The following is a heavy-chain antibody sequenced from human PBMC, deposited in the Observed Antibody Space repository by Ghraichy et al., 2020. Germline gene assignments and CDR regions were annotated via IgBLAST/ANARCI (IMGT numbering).Heavy chain of an antibody. CDR1: GFSFNTNG. V-gene: IGHV3-23*01. D-gene: IGHD6-19*01. CDR3: VKIAVIGLWYFDL. J-gene: IGHJ2*01. Sequence: GGSLRLSCAASGFSFNTNGMSWVRQAPGRGPEWLSSISRSGDSTYYADSVKGRFTVSRDNSKNTLYLQMNSLRVEDTAVFYCVKIAVIGLWYFDLWGRGTLVSVSS. CDR2: ISRSGDST.